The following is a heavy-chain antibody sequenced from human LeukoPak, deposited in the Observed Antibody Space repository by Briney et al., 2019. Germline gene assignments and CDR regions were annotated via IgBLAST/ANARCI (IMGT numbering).Heavy chain of an antibody. CDR3: ARQYYDILTGYPYYFDY. Sequence: SETLSLTCTVSGGSISNSSYYWGWIRQPPGKGLEWIGAIYYSGSTYFDPSLKSRVTMSVDASKNQFSLKLTSVTATDTAVYFCARQYYDILTGYPYYFDYWGQGTLVTVSS. V-gene: IGHV4-39*01. J-gene: IGHJ4*02. CDR2: IYYSGST. D-gene: IGHD3-9*01. CDR1: GGSISNSSYY.